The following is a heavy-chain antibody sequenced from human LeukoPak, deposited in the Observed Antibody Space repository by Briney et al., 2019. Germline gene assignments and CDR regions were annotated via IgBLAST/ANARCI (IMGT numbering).Heavy chain of an antibody. Sequence: SETLSLTCTVSGGSISSYYWSWIRQPPGKGLEWIGYIYYSGSTNYNPSLRSRVTISVDTSKNQFSLKLSSVTAADTAVYYCARLTTYGDYYYYGMDVWGQGTTVTVSS. V-gene: IGHV4-59*08. J-gene: IGHJ6*02. CDR1: GGSISSYY. CDR2: IYYSGST. CDR3: ARLTTYGDYYYYGMDV. D-gene: IGHD4-17*01.